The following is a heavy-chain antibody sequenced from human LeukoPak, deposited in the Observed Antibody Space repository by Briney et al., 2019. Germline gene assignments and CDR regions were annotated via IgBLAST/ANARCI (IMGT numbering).Heavy chain of an antibody. CDR3: ARGYCSGGSCYQDY. D-gene: IGHD2-15*01. V-gene: IGHV4-30-2*01. CDR2: IYHSGST. J-gene: IGHJ4*02. CDR1: GGSISSGGYS. Sequence: SETLSLTCAVSGGSISSGGYSWSWLRQPPGKGLEWIGYIYHSGSTYYNPSLKSRVTISVDRSKNQFSLKLSSVTAADTAVYYCARGYCSGGSCYQDYWGQGTLDTVSS.